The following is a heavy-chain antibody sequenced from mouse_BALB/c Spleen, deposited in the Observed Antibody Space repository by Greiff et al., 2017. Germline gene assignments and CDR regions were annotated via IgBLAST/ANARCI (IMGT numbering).Heavy chain of an antibody. CDR2: ISYDGSN. CDR1: GYSITSGYY. CDR3: AREGYYGYDWYFDV. D-gene: IGHD1-2*01. J-gene: IGHJ1*01. Sequence: EVQLVESGPGLVKPSQSLSLTCSVTGYSITSGYYWNWIRQFPGNKLEWMGYISYDGSNNYNPSLKNRISITRDTSKNQFFLKLNSVTTEDTATYYCAREGYYGYDWYFDVWGAGTTVTVSS. V-gene: IGHV3-6*02.